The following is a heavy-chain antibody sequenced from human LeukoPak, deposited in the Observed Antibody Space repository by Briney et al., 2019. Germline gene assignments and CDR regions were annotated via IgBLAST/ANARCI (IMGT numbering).Heavy chain of an antibody. V-gene: IGHV3-21*01. CDR1: GFNFISYS. J-gene: IGHJ4*02. D-gene: IGHD3-10*01. CDR3: VRAMVRGVNDY. Sequence: GGSLRLSCAASGFNFISYSINWVRQAPGKGLEWVSSISSSSVYIYYADSVKGRFTISRDNAKSSLYLQMSSLRAEDTAVYYCVRAMVRGVNDYWGQGTLVTVSS. CDR2: ISSSSVYI.